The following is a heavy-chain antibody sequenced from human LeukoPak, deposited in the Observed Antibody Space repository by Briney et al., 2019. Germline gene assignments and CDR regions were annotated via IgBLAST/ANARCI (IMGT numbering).Heavy chain of an antibody. J-gene: IGHJ4*02. Sequence: PGGSLRLSCAASGFAFSSYDMHWVRQASGKGLEWVSGIGAFGDTYYGVVVRGRFTISRDKAKNSLYLQMNSLGAGDTAVYFCARAASYNYNNRPYLFDSWGQGTLVAVSS. V-gene: IGHV3-13*01. D-gene: IGHD3-10*01. CDR1: GFAFSSYD. CDR2: IGAFGDT. CDR3: ARAASYNYNNRPYLFDS.